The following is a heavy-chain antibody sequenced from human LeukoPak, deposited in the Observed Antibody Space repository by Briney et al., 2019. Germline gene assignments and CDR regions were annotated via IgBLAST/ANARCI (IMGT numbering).Heavy chain of an antibody. V-gene: IGHV1-18*01. CDR2: ISAYNGNT. D-gene: IGHD2-2*01. CDR1: GYTFTSYG. J-gene: IGHJ4*02. Sequence: ASVKVSCKASGYTFTSYGTSWVRQAPGQGLEWMGWISAYNGNTNYAQKLQGRVTMTTDTSTSTAYMELRSLRSDDTAVYYCARDFVWYVVVPAAHRFDYWGQGTLVTVSS. CDR3: ARDFVWYVVVPAAHRFDY.